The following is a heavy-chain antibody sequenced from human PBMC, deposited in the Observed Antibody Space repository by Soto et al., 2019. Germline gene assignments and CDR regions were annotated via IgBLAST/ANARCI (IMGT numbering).Heavy chain of an antibody. D-gene: IGHD3-16*01. CDR1: GDSVSSNSVG. V-gene: IGHV6-1*01. J-gene: IGHJ3*02. CDR2: TYYRSKWYN. Sequence: PAQTLSLTCAISGDSVSSNSVGWNWIRQSPSRGLEWLGRTYYRSKWYNDYAVSVKSRTTINPDTSKNQFSLQLNSVTPEDTAVYYCGRCSRGGALDIWGQGTMVTVSS. CDR3: GRCSRGGALDI.